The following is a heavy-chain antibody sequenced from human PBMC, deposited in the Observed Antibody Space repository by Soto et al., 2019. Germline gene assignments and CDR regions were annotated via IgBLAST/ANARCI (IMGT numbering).Heavy chain of an antibody. CDR3: ARTRMWGGYDFDYYYGMDV. Sequence: SETLSLTCTVSGDSISSGDYDWSWIRQPPGKGLEWIGLIYYSGSTHYNPSLKSRVTISVDTSKNQFSLKLSSVTAADTAVYYCARTRMWGGYDFDYYYGMDVWGQGTTVT. CDR1: GDSISSGDYD. D-gene: IGHD5-12*01. J-gene: IGHJ6*02. CDR2: IYYSGST. V-gene: IGHV4-30-4*01.